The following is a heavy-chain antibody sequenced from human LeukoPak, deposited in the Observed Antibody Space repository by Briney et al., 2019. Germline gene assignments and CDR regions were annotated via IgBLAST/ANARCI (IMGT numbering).Heavy chain of an antibody. J-gene: IGHJ4*02. CDR1: GFTFSSYW. Sequence: PGGSLRLSCAASGFTFSSYWMSWVRQAPGKGLEWVANIKQDGSEKYYVDSVKGRFTISRDNAKNSLYLQMNSLRAEDTAVYYCARDSVHNDYGDFPDNPHFDYWGQGTLVTVSS. CDR2: IKQDGSEK. V-gene: IGHV3-7*01. CDR3: ARDSVHNDYGDFPDNPHFDY. D-gene: IGHD4-17*01.